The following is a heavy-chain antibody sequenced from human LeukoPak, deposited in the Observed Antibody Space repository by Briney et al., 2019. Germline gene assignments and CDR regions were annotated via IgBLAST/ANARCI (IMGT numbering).Heavy chain of an antibody. Sequence: GASVKVSCKASGGTFSSYAISWVRQAPGQGLEWMGGIIPIFGIANYAQKFQGRVTITADKSTSTAYMELSSLRSEDTAVYYCARLPHYYDSSGYQVGRAFDYWGQGTLVTVSS. CDR1: GGTFSSYA. D-gene: IGHD3-22*01. J-gene: IGHJ4*02. CDR2: IIPIFGIA. V-gene: IGHV1-69*10. CDR3: ARLPHYYDSSGYQVGRAFDY.